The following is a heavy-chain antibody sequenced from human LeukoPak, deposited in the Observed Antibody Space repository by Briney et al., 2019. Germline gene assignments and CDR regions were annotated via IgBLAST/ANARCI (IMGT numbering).Heavy chain of an antibody. Sequence: EAGGSLRLSCAASGFTFSSYEMNWVRQAPGKGLEWVSYISTGGSAIYYADSVKGRFTISRDNAKNSLYLQMNILRAEDTAVYYCARVSGSGSYYNAAYWGQGTLVTVSS. V-gene: IGHV3-48*03. J-gene: IGHJ4*02. CDR3: ARVSGSGSYYNAAY. CDR1: GFTFSSYE. CDR2: ISTGGSAI. D-gene: IGHD3-10*01.